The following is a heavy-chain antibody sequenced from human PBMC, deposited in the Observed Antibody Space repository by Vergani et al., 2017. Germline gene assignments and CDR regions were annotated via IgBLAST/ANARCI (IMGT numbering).Heavy chain of an antibody. CDR3: VRDQVTMLRGSDALDI. D-gene: IGHD3-10*01. J-gene: IGHJ3*02. V-gene: IGHV3-23*01. CDR2: IIGSGGST. CDR1: GSTFSSYA. Sequence: EVQLLESGGGLVQPGGSLRLSRAASGSTFSSYAMSWVRQAPGKGLEWVPAIIGSGGSTYYADSVKGRFTISRDNSKNTLYLQMNNLQTEDTAMYYCVRDQVTMLRGSDALDIWGQGTMVTVSS.